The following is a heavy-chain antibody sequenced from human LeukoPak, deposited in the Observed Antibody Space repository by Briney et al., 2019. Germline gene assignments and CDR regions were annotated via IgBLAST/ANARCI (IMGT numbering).Heavy chain of an antibody. J-gene: IGHJ4*02. D-gene: IGHD2-21*02. CDR3: ARDGVTSSVVY. V-gene: IGHV3-7*01. CDR1: GGSINSAGYY. CDR2: IKEDGSRK. Sequence: ETLSLTCTVSGGSINSAGYYWSWIRQHPGKGLEWLANIKEDGSRKYYVDSVKGRFTISRDNAKKSLFLQMNSLRAEDTGVYYCARDGVTSSVVYWGQGTLVTVSS.